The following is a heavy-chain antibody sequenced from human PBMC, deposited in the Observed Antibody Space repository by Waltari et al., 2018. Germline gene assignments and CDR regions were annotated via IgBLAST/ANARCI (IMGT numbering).Heavy chain of an antibody. CDR1: GLSLGTYW. V-gene: IGHV3-74*01. J-gene: IGHJ4*02. CDR2: INGDESTT. D-gene: IGHD2-2*01. CDR3: AAPHSTSWYVSDY. Sequence: EVQLVESGGGLVQPGGSLRLSCAASGLSLGTYWMHWVRQGPGKGLVWVSRINGDESTTNYADSVKGRFTISRDNAKNTLYLQMNSLRAEDTAVYYCAAPHSTSWYVSDYWGQGALVTVSS.